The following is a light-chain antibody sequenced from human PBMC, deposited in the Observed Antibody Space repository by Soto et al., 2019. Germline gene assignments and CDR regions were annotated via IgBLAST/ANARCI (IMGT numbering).Light chain of an antibody. CDR2: GAS. V-gene: IGKV3-15*01. J-gene: IGKJ1*01. CDR3: QQYNNWPSLT. CDR1: QSVSSN. Sequence: EIVMTQSPATLSVSPGERATLSCRASQSVSSNLAWYQQKPGQAPRLLIYGASTRATGIPARFSGSGSGTEFTLTISSLQSEEFAVYYCQQYNNWPSLTFGQGTKVEIK.